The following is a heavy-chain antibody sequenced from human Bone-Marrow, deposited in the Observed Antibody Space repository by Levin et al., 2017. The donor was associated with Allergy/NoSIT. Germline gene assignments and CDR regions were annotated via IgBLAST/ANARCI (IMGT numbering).Heavy chain of an antibody. CDR2: IIPIYNTA. CDR3: ARDGLGYCSGDDCLDAFDI. J-gene: IGHJ3*02. V-gene: IGHV1-69*01. CDR1: GGTFNRYI. D-gene: IGHD2-15*01. Sequence: KISCKASGGTFNRYIISWVRPAPGQGLEWMGGIIPIYNTAKYAQKFQGRVTIIAEDSTGTGYMELSSLTSADPAVYYCARDGLGYCSGDDCLDAFDIWGQGTMVIVSS.